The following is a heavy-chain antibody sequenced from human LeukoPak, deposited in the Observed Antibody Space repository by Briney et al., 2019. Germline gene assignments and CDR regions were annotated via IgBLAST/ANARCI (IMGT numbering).Heavy chain of an antibody. V-gene: IGHV3-23*01. CDR2: ISGSGGST. CDR3: AKDRSPDEAAAAYFDY. Sequence: GGSLRLSCAASGFTFSSYAMSWVRQAPGKGLEWGSAISGSGGSTYYADSVKGRFTISRDNSKNTLYLQMNSLRAEDTAVYYCAKDRSPDEAAAAYFDYWGQGTLVTVSS. J-gene: IGHJ4*02. CDR1: GFTFSSYA. D-gene: IGHD6-13*01.